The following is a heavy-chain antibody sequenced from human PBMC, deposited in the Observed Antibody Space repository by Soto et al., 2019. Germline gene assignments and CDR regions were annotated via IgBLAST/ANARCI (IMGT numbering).Heavy chain of an antibody. CDR2: IIPILGIA. CDR1: GGTFSSYT. V-gene: IGHV1-69*02. CDR3: ARVGVIGVVVPAAIPGTRRNYYYYMDA. D-gene: IGHD2-2*01. Sequence: SVKVSCKASGGTFSSYTISWVRLAPGQGLEWMGRIIPILGIANYAQKFQGRVTITADKSTSTAYMELSSLRSEDTAVYYCARVGVIGVVVPAAIPGTRRNYYYYMDAWGKGPTVTFSS. J-gene: IGHJ6*03.